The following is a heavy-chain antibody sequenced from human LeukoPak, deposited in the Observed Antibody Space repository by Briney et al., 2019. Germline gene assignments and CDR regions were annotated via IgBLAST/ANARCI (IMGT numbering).Heavy chain of an antibody. V-gene: IGHV3-7*03. D-gene: IGHD3-22*01. CDR2: IKKDVSVK. J-gene: IGHJ4*02. CDR1: GFTFSSYW. CDR3: ARDLDYYDSSGYPGPGY. Sequence: PGGALRLSCAASGFTFSSYWMSGGRHAPGEGVGGGANIKKDVSVKYYVDSVKARFTISIDNAKNSLYLQITSLRADDTAVYYSARDLDYYDSSGYPGPGYWGQGTLVTVSS.